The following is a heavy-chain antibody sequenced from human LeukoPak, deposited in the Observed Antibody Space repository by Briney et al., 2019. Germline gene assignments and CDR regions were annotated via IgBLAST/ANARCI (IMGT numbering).Heavy chain of an antibody. J-gene: IGHJ4*02. V-gene: IGHV1-18*01. CDR3: ARGGIVPLLWSTCDY. CDR2: ISGYNGNT. Sequence: ASVKVSCKASGYTFTSYGLSWVRQAPGQGLEWMGWISGYNGNTNYAQKFQGRVTMTTDTSTSTAYMELRSLRSDDTAVYYCARGGIVPLLWSTCDYGGQGTLVTVSS. D-gene: IGHD3-10*01. CDR1: GYTFTSYG.